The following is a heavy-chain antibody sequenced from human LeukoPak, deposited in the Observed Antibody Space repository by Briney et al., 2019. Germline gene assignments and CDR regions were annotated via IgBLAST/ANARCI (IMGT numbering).Heavy chain of an antibody. J-gene: IGHJ4*02. CDR3: ARHITEGSSWPPIDY. CDR1: GGSISSGSYY. CDR2: IYYSGST. Sequence: PSETLSLTCTVSGGSISSGSYYWGWIRQPPGKGLEWIGSIYYSGSTYYNPSLKSRVTISVDTSKNQFSLKLSSVTAADTAVYYCARHITEGSSWPPIDYWGQGTLVTVSS. V-gene: IGHV4-39*01. D-gene: IGHD6-13*01.